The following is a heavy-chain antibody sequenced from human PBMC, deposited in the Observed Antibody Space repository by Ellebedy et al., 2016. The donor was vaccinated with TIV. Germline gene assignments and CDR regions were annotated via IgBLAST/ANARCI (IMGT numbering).Heavy chain of an antibody. CDR3: AKATNVWSGLSAAWLPYYYDVDV. CDR2: ISAGGGST. Sequence: GESLKISCAASRFTFSNYAMNWVRQAPGKGLEWVSAISAGGGSTYYLDSVLGRFTISRDNSKNTLYLQMNSLRAEDTAIYYCAKATNVWSGLSAAWLPYYYDVDVWGQGTTVTVSS. V-gene: IGHV3-23*01. J-gene: IGHJ6*02. D-gene: IGHD3-3*01. CDR1: RFTFSNYA.